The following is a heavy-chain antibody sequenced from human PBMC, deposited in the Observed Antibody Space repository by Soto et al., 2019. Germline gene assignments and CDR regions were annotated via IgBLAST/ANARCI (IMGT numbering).Heavy chain of an antibody. CDR2: IIPIFGTA. J-gene: IGHJ6*02. CDR1: GGTFSSYA. CDR3: ARYCSSTSCYPPWLPDYYYGMDV. D-gene: IGHD2-2*01. Sequence: VKVSCKASGGTFSSYAISWVRQAPGQGLEWMGGIIPIFGTANYAQKFQGRVTITADESTSTAYMELSSLRSEDTAVYYCARYCSSTSCYPPWLPDYYYGMDVWGQGTTVTVSS. V-gene: IGHV1-69*13.